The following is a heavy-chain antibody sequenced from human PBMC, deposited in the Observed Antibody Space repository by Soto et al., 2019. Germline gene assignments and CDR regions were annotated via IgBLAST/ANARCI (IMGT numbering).Heavy chain of an antibody. CDR1: GFTFSSYA. D-gene: IGHD3-10*01. V-gene: IGHV3-30-3*01. J-gene: IGHJ6*01. CDR2: ISYDGSNK. CDR3: ARGEWFGDVYYGMDV. Sequence: QVQLVESGGGVVQPGRSLRLSCAASGFTFSSYAMHWVRQAPGKGLEWVAVISYDGSNKYYADSVKGRFTISRDNSKNPLYLQMNSLRAEDTAVYYCARGEWFGDVYYGMDVWGQGTTVTVSS.